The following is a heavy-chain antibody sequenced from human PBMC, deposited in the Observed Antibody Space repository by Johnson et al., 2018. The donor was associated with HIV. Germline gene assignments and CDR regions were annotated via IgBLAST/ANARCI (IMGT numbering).Heavy chain of an antibody. CDR3: AKVKSQYTIGDAFDI. D-gene: IGHD3-16*01. CDR1: GFTFSSYA. Sequence: QVQLVESGGGVVQPGRSLRLSCAASGFTFSSYAMHWVRQAPGKGLEWVAVISYDGSNKYYADSVKGRFTISRDNSKNTLYLQMNSLRAEDTAMYYCAKVKSQYTIGDAFDIWGQGTMVTVSS. J-gene: IGHJ3*02. V-gene: IGHV3-30-3*01. CDR2: ISYDGSNK.